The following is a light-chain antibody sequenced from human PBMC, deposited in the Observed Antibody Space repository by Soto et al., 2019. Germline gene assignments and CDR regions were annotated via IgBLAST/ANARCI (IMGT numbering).Light chain of an antibody. V-gene: IGKV3-15*01. CDR3: QQYHNWPLS. J-gene: IGKJ4*01. CDR2: DAS. Sequence: VVMTHCLASLAVAAWQGATLSCRASQSVTSTLAWYQQKPGQTPRLLIYDASTRATGIPARFSGSGSGTEFTLTISSLQSEDFAVYYCQQYHNWPLSFCGGGMVDI. CDR1: QSVTST.